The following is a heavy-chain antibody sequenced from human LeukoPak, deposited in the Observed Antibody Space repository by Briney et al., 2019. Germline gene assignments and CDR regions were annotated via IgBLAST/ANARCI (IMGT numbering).Heavy chain of an antibody. J-gene: IGHJ4*02. Sequence: SETLSLTCTVSGGSISSSSYYWGWIRQPPGKGLEWIGSIYYSGSTYYNPSLKSRVTISVDTSKNQFSLKLSSVTAADTAVYYCANSGYDYHFDYWGQGTLVTASS. CDR2: IYYSGST. V-gene: IGHV4-39*01. CDR3: ANSGYDYHFDY. CDR1: GGSISSSSYY. D-gene: IGHD5-12*01.